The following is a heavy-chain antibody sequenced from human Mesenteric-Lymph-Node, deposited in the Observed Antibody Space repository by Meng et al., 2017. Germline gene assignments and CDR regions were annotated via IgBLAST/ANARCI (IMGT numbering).Heavy chain of an antibody. V-gene: IGHV3-21*01. CDR1: GFTFKSYM. Sequence: GESLKISCAASGFTFKSYMMNWVRQAPGKGLEWVASISTSSSNIYQVDSVKGRFTISRDNAKNSVYLQMNSLRADDTAVYYCARGHYYGMDVWGQGTTVTVSS. J-gene: IGHJ6*02. CDR2: ISTSSSNI. CDR3: ARGHYYGMDV.